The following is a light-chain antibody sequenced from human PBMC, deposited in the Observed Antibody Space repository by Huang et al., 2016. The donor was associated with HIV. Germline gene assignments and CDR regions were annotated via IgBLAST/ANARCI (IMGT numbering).Light chain of an antibody. J-gene: IGKJ2*01. CDR3: QQYDNPPYT. CDR1: QAIGKY. Sequence: DIQMTQSPSSLSASVGDRVTITCQASQAIGKYLNWYPQKPGKAPKLLIDDASNLETVVPSRFSGSGSGADFTFTITSLQPEDFATYYCQQYDNPPYTFGQGTKLEIK. V-gene: IGKV1-33*01. CDR2: DAS.